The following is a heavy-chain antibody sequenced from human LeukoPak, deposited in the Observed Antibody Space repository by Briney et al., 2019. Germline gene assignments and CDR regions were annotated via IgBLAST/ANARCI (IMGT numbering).Heavy chain of an antibody. Sequence: PSETLSLTCAVYGGSFSGYYWSWIRQPPGKGLEWIGEINHSGSTNYNPSLKSRVTMSVDTSKNQFSLKLSSVTAADTAVYYCARGELAVAGYDFDYWGQGTLVTVSS. CDR2: INHSGST. CDR3: ARGELAVAGYDFDY. D-gene: IGHD6-19*01. V-gene: IGHV4-34*01. CDR1: GGSFSGYY. J-gene: IGHJ4*02.